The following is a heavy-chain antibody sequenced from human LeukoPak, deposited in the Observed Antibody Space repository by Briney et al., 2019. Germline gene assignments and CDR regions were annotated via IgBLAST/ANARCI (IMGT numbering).Heavy chain of an antibody. CDR1: VGTFSSYA. CDR3: ASSLLVQEYYYYGMDV. CDR2: IIPIFGTA. D-gene: IGHD6-13*01. J-gene: IGHJ6*02. V-gene: IGHV1-69*13. Sequence: ASVKVSCKASVGTFSSYAISWVRQAPGQGLEWMGGIIPIFGTANYAQKFQGRVTISADESTSTAYMELSSLRSEDTAVYYCASSLLVQEYYYYGMDVWGQGTTVTVSS.